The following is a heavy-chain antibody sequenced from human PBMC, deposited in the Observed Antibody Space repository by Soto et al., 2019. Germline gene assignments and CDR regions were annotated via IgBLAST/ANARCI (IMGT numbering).Heavy chain of an antibody. V-gene: IGHV1-69*12. CDR2: IIPIFGTA. CDR3: ARDRLYYYDSSGYYFGAFDI. J-gene: IGHJ3*02. Sequence: QVQLVQSGAEVKKPGSSVKVSCKASGGTFSSYAISWVRQAPGQGLEWMGGIIPIFGTANYAQKFQGRVTITADESTSTAYMELSSLRSEDTAVYYCARDRLYYYDSSGYYFGAFDIWGQGTMVTVSS. CDR1: GGTFSSYA. D-gene: IGHD3-22*01.